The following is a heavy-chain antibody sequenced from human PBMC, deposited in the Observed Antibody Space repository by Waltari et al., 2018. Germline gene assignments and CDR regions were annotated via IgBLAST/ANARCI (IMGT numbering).Heavy chain of an antibody. Sequence: EVQLLESGGGLVQTGGSLRLSCAASGFTLSSYALSWVRQAPGKGLEWVSAISGSGGSTYYADSVKGRFTISRDNSKNTLYLQMNSLRAEDTAVYYCAKDLRWRIVVVPVDYWGQGTLVTVSS. CDR2: ISGSGGST. CDR3: AKDLRWRIVVVPVDY. J-gene: IGHJ4*02. V-gene: IGHV3-23*01. D-gene: IGHD2-2*01. CDR1: GFTLSSYA.